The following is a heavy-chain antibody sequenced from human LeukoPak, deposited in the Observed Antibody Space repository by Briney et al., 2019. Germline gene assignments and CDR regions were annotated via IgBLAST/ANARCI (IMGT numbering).Heavy chain of an antibody. V-gene: IGHV1-2*02. D-gene: IGHD6-19*01. CDR2: INPNSGGT. Sequence: GASVKVSCKASGFTFTGYYMHWVRQAPGRGLEWMGWINPNSGGTNYAQKFQGRVTMTTDTSTSTAYMELRSLRSDDTAVYYCARREVDSSGWYNNWFDPWGQGTLVTVSS. J-gene: IGHJ5*02. CDR3: ARREVDSSGWYNNWFDP. CDR1: GFTFTGYY.